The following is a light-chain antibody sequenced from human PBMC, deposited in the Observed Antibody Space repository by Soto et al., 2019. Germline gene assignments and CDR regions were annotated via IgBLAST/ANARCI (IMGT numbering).Light chain of an antibody. CDR2: DVS. Sequence: QSALTQPASVSGSPGQSITISCTGTSSDVGDYNYVSWCQQHPGKAPKLMIYDVSNRPSGVSNRFSGSKSGNTASLTISGLQAEDEADYYCSSYTSSSVYVFGTGTKLTVL. V-gene: IGLV2-14*01. J-gene: IGLJ1*01. CDR3: SSYTSSSVYV. CDR1: SSDVGDYNY.